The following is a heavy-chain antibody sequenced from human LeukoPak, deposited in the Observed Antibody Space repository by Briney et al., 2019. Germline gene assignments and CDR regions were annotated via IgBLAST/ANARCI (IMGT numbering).Heavy chain of an antibody. CDR1: GGSISSYY. V-gene: IGHV4-59*01. CDR2: IYYSGST. Sequence: SETLSLTCTVSGGSISSYYWSWIRQPPRKGLEWIGYIYYSGSTKYNPSLKSRVTISVDTTKNQFSLKLSSVTAADTAVYYCARDYRARGYFDYWGQGTLVTASS. CDR3: ARDYRARGYFDY. D-gene: IGHD3-22*01. J-gene: IGHJ4*02.